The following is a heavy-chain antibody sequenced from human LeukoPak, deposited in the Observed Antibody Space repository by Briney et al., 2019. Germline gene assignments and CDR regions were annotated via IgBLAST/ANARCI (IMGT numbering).Heavy chain of an antibody. CDR2: IYYSGST. CDR3: ARGRDSSGYYYEVFDY. CDR1: GGSISSYY. D-gene: IGHD3-22*01. V-gene: IGHV4-59*01. J-gene: IGHJ4*02. Sequence: SETLSLTCTVSGGSISSYYWSWIRQPPGKGLEWIGYIYYSGSTNYNPSLKSRVTISVDTSKNQFSLKLSSVTAADTAVYYCARGRDSSGYYYEVFDYWGQGTLVTVSS.